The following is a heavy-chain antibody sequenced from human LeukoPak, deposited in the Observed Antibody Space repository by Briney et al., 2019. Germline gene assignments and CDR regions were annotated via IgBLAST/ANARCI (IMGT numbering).Heavy chain of an antibody. D-gene: IGHD6-19*01. V-gene: IGHV3-21*01. CDR3: ARNHGSGWYYFDY. CDR1: GFTFSSYS. J-gene: IGHJ4*02. CDR2: ISSSSSYI. Sequence: GGSLRLSCAASGFTFSSYSMNWVRQAPGKGLEWVSSISSSSSYIYYADSVKGRFTISRDNAKNYLYLQMNSLRAEDTAVYYCARNHGSGWYYFDYWGQGTLVTVSS.